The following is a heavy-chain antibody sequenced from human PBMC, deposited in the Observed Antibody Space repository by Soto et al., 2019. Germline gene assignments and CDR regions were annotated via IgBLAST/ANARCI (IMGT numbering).Heavy chain of an antibody. V-gene: IGHV5-51*01. CDR3: ARHRNEYSSSSDY. D-gene: IGHD6-6*01. J-gene: IGHJ4*02. CDR1: GYSSTSYW. Sequence: PGESLKLSCKGSGYSSTSYWIGWVRQMPGKGLEWMGIIYPGDSDTRYSPSFQGQVTISADKSISTAYLQWSSLKASDTAMYYCARHRNEYSSSSDYWGQGTLVTVSS. CDR2: IYPGDSDT.